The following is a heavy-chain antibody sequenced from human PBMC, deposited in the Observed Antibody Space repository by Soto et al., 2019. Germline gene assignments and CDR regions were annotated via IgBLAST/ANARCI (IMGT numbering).Heavy chain of an antibody. D-gene: IGHD3-22*01. CDR2: IYYTGST. CDR3: ARDRHGLFDY. Sequence: SETLSLTCTVSGGSITSGGYYWSWIRQHPGKGLEWIGYIYYTGSTYHNPSLKSRITMSVDTSKNQFSLKMRSVTVADTAVYYCARDRHGLFDYWGQGTLVTV. CDR1: GGSITSGGYY. V-gene: IGHV4-31*03. J-gene: IGHJ4*02.